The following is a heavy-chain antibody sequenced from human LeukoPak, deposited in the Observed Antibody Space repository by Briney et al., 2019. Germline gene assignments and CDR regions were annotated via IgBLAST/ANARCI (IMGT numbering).Heavy chain of an antibody. CDR1: GLTFSNYG. D-gene: IGHD1-7*01. J-gene: IGHJ6*02. V-gene: IGHV3-33*05. CDR3: ARGTGTRLSGMDV. Sequence: GRSLRLSCAASGLTFSNYGMHWVRQAPGKGLEWVALVKYDGINKYYADSVKGRFTISRDNSKNTLYLQMNSLRAEDTAVYYCARGTGTRLSGMDVWGQGTTVTVSS. CDR2: VKYDGINK.